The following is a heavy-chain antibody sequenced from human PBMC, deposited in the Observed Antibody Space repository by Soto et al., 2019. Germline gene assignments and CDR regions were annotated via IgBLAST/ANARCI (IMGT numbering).Heavy chain of an antibody. CDR2: IWYDGSNK. D-gene: IGHD6-19*01. Sequence: QVQLVESGGGVVQPGRSLRLSCAASGFTFSSYGMHWVRQAPGKGLEWVAVIWYDGSNKYYADSVKGRFTISRDNSKNTLYLQMNSLSAEDTAVYYCARENRPIAVAALGVDYWGQGTLVTVSS. CDR1: GFTFSSYG. J-gene: IGHJ4*02. CDR3: ARENRPIAVAALGVDY. V-gene: IGHV3-33*01.